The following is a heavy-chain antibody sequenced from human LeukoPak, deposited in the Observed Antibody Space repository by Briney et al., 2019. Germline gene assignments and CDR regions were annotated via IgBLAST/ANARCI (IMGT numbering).Heavy chain of an antibody. J-gene: IGHJ3*02. CDR3: ARVVYSWVRGVPRAFDI. D-gene: IGHD3-10*01. CDR2: IYYSGST. V-gene: IGHV4-39*07. Sequence: PSETLSLTCAVSGGSISSSSYYWGWIRQPPGKGLEWIGSIYYSGSTYYNPSLKSRVTISVDTSKNQFSLKLSSVTAADTAVYYCARVVYSWVRGVPRAFDIWGQGTMVTVSS. CDR1: GGSISSSSYY.